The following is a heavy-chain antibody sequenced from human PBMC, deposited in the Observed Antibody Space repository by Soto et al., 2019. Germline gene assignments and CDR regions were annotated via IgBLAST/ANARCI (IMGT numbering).Heavy chain of an antibody. V-gene: IGHV3-23*01. Sequence: GGSLRLSSAASGFTFSSYAMSWVRQAPGKGLEWVSAISGSAGGIYYPDSVKGRFTISRDNSKRTLSLQMSSLRAEDTAVYYCAKHSRYCSNGVCYYYHGMDVWGQGITVTVSS. CDR3: AKHSRYCSNGVCYYYHGMDV. D-gene: IGHD2-8*01. CDR2: ISGSAGGI. CDR1: GFTFSSYA. J-gene: IGHJ6*02.